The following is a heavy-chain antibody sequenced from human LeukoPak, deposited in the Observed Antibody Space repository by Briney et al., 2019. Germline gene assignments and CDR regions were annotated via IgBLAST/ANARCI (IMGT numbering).Heavy chain of an antibody. V-gene: IGHV1-8*01. Sequence: ASVKVSCKASGYIFTSYDINWVRQATGQGLEWMGWMNPNSGNTGYAQKFQGRVTMTRNTSISTAYMELSSLRSEDTAVYYCARPPIIAVAGRGVRNWFDPWGQGTLVTVSS. CDR1: GYIFTSYD. CDR3: ARPPIIAVAGRGVRNWFDP. D-gene: IGHD6-19*01. J-gene: IGHJ5*02. CDR2: MNPNSGNT.